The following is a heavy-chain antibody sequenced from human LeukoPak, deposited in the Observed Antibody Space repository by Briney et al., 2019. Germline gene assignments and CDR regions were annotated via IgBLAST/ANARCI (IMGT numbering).Heavy chain of an antibody. CDR2: MNPNSGNT. V-gene: IGHV1-8*01. J-gene: IGHJ4*02. CDR1: GYTFTSYD. D-gene: IGHD3-22*01. Sequence: ASVKVSCKASGYTFTSYDINWVRQATGQGLEWMGWMNPNSGNTGYAQKFQGRVTITADKSTSTAYMELSSLRSEDTAVYYCARATYYYDSSGYYWGQGTLVTVSS. CDR3: ARATYYYDSSGYY.